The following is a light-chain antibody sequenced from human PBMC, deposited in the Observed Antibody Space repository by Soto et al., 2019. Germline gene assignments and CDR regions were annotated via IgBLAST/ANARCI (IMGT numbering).Light chain of an antibody. CDR2: KAS. Sequence: DIQMVQSPSTLSASVGDRVTITCRASQSLTGWLAWYQQKPGRAPTLLISKASSLESGVPSRFSGSGSGTEFTLTITSLQPDDFATYYCQHYNSYSGTFGQGTKVDIK. CDR3: QHYNSYSGT. V-gene: IGKV1-5*03. CDR1: QSLTGW. J-gene: IGKJ1*01.